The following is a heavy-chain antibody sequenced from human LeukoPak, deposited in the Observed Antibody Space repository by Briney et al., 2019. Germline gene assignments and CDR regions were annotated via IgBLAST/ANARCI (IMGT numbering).Heavy chain of an antibody. Sequence: PSETLSLTCVVYGGSFSDYYWSWIRQPPGEGLEWIGEINHSGSTNCNPSLKSRVTISVDTSKNQFSLKLSPVTAADTAVYYCARRVRGVNDAFDIWGQGTMLIVSS. CDR1: GGSFSDYY. CDR2: INHSGST. J-gene: IGHJ3*02. V-gene: IGHV4-34*01. CDR3: ARRVRGVNDAFDI. D-gene: IGHD3-10*01.